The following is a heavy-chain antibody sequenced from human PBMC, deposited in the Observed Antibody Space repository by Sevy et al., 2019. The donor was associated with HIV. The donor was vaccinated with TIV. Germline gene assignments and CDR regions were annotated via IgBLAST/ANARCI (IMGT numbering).Heavy chain of an antibody. J-gene: IGHJ3*02. V-gene: IGHV3-48*03. Sequence: WGYLRLSCEASGFTLTSYEMNWVRQAPGKGLERVSYISSIGNTIYYADSVKGRFTISRDKAKKSVYLQMNSLRADDTAVYFCTRRGTFRFSDAFDIWGQGTMVPVSS. CDR2: ISSIGNTI. CDR1: GFTLTSYE. D-gene: IGHD1-7*01. CDR3: TRRGTFRFSDAFDI.